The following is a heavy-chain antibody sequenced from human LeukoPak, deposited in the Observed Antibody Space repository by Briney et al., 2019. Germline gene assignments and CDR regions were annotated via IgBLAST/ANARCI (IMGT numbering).Heavy chain of an antibody. J-gene: IGHJ6*04. Sequence: PSETLSPTCTVSGGSISSYYWSWIRQPPGKGLEWIGYIYYSGSTNYNPSLKSRVTISVDTSKNQFSLKLSSVTAADTAVYYCARSDSGSYYSPPYYYYGMDVWGKGTTVTVSS. CDR3: ARSDSGSYYSPPYYYYGMDV. V-gene: IGHV4-59*01. CDR2: IYYSGST. D-gene: IGHD3-10*01. CDR1: GGSISSYY.